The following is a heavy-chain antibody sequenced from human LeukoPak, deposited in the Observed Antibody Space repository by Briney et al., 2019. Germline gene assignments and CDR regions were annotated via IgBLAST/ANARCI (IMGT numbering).Heavy chain of an antibody. Sequence: GASVKVSCKTSGYTSIDHYIYWVRQAPGQGFEWVAWIKLGSSVTNYVPKFEGRVTMRRDTSISTAYMEVSGLRSDDTAVYYCATKKDVGSFYAFWGQGTLFTVSP. CDR1: GYTSIDHY. D-gene: IGHD1-26*01. CDR3: ATKKDVGSFYAF. J-gene: IGHJ4*02. V-gene: IGHV1-2*02. CDR2: IKLGSSVT.